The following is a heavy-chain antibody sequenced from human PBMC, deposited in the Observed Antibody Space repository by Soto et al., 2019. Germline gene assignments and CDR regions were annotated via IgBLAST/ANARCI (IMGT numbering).Heavy chain of an antibody. CDR2: IFYSGSTTY. CDR1: GGSISGHY. CDR3: ARVGSSGWSPDY. D-gene: IGHD6-19*01. J-gene: IGHJ4*02. V-gene: IGHV4-59*11. Sequence: SEPLSLTCTVSGGSISGHYWIWIRQPPGEGMEWIGYIFYSGSTTYNNNPSLKSRVTISVDTSKNQFSLSLSSVTAADTAVYYCARVGSSGWSPDYWGQGTLVTVSS.